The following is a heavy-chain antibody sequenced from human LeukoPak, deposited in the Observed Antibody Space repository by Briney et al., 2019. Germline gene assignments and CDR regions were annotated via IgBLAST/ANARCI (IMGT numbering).Heavy chain of an antibody. CDR2: IYYSGST. D-gene: IGHD6-6*01. CDR3: ARQGSSFLTPTNWFGP. V-gene: IGHV4-39*01. Sequence: PSETLSLTCTVSGGSISSSSYYWGWIRQPPGKGLEWIGSIYYSGSTYYNPSLKSRVTISVDTSKNQFSLKLSSVTAADTAVYYCARQGSSFLTPTNWFGPWGQGTLVTVCS. J-gene: IGHJ5*02. CDR1: GGSISSSSYY.